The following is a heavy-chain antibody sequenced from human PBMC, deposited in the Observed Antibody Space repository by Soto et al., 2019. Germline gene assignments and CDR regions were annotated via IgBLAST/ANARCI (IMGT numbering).Heavy chain of an antibody. D-gene: IGHD4-17*01. CDR1: GGSISSYY. Sequence: QVQLQESGPGLVKPSETLSLTCTVSGGSISSYYWSWIRQPPGKGLEWIGYIYYSGSTNYNPSLXGXXXIXXDTPKNQFSLKLSSVTAADTAVYYGARDYGNAFDIWGQGTMVTVSS. CDR3: ARDYGNAFDI. J-gene: IGHJ3*02. CDR2: IYYSGST. V-gene: IGHV4-59*01.